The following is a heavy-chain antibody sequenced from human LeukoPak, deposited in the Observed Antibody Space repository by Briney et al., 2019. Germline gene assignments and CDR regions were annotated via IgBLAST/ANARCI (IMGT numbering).Heavy chain of an antibody. CDR2: ISDGGSIT. CDR3: AKSRGSGSKMARGVNFDY. CDR1: GFTFSSYA. Sequence: GALRLSCAASGFTFSSYAMSWVRQAPGKGLEWVSTISDGGSITYYADSVKGRFTISRDNSKNTLFLQMNSLRAEDTAVYYCAKSRGSGSKMARGVNFDYWGQGTLVTVSS. D-gene: IGHD3-10*01. V-gene: IGHV3-23*01. J-gene: IGHJ4*02.